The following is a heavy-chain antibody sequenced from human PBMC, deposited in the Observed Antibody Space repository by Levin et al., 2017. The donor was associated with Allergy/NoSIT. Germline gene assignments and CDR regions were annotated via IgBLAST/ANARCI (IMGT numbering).Heavy chain of an antibody. D-gene: IGHD6-19*01. J-gene: IGHJ6*02. CDR3: AKDSAGTLYYYYYGMDV. CDR1: GFTFSSYG. Sequence: LSLTCAASGFTFSSYGMHWVRQAPGKGLEWVAVISYDGSNKYYADSVKGRFTISRDNSKNTLYLQMNSLRAEDTAVYYCAKDSAGTLYYYYYGMDVWGQGTTVTVSS. V-gene: IGHV3-30*18. CDR2: ISYDGSNK.